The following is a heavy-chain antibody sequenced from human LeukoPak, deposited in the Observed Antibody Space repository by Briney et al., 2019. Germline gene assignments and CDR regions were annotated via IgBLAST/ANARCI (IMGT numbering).Heavy chain of an antibody. D-gene: IGHD6-13*01. V-gene: IGHV4-34*01. CDR2: INHSGST. CDR3: ARTIAAAGTYYFDY. CDR1: GGSFSGYY. Sequence: PSETLSLTCAVYGGSFSGYYWSWIRQLPGKGLEWIGEINHSGSTNYNPSLKSRVTISVDTSKNQFSLKLSSVTAADTAVYYCARTIAAAGTYYFDYWGQGTLVTVSS. J-gene: IGHJ4*02.